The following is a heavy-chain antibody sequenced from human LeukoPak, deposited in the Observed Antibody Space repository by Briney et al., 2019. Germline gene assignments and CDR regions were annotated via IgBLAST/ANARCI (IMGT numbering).Heavy chain of an antibody. CDR3: AREHYGDLHFDY. CDR1: GFTFSSYS. V-gene: IGHV3-48*01. J-gene: IGHJ4*02. Sequence: PGGSLRLSCAASGFTFSSYSMNWVRQAPGKGLEWVSYISSSSTIYYADSVKGRFTISRDNAKNSLYLQMNSLRAEDTAVYYCAREHYGDLHFDYWGQGTLVTVSS. CDR2: ISSSSTI. D-gene: IGHD4-17*01.